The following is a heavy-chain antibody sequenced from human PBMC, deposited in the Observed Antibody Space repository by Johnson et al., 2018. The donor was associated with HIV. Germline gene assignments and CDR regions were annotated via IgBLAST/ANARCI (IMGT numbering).Heavy chain of an antibody. V-gene: IGHV3-11*04. Sequence: QVQLVESGGGLVKPGGSLRLSCAASGFTFSDYYMSWIRRAPGKGLEWVSYISSDGTTIYDADSVKGRFTISRDNSKNTLYLQMNSLRVEDTAVYYCAKDGGWPENAFDIWGQGTMVTVSS. D-gene: IGHD6-19*01. CDR3: AKDGGWPENAFDI. J-gene: IGHJ3*02. CDR1: GFTFSDYY. CDR2: ISSDGTTI.